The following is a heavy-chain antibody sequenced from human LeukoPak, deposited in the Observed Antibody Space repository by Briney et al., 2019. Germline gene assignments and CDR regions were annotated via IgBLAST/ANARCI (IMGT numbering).Heavy chain of an antibody. CDR1: GFTFNNYS. Sequence: GGSLRLSCAASGFTFNNYSMNWVRQAPGKGLEWVSSITSTSSYIYYADSVKGRFTISRDNAKNSLYLQMNSLRAEDTAIYYCARSFRGDNWNDNWFDPWGQGTLVTVSS. CDR2: ITSTSSYI. CDR3: ARSFRGDNWNDNWFDP. J-gene: IGHJ5*02. V-gene: IGHV3-21*01. D-gene: IGHD1-1*01.